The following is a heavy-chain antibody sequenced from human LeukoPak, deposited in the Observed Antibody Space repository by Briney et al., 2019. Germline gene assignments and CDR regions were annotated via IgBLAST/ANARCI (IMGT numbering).Heavy chain of an antibody. CDR1: GDSISSYY. CDR3: ARGDYYDSSGYYLFDY. CDR2: NYYSGGT. V-gene: IGHV4-59*13. J-gene: IGHJ4*02. Sequence: SETLSLTCTVSGDSISSYYWSWLGQPPGKGLEGFGYNYYSGGTNYNPSLKSRVTISVATSKNQFSLKLSSVTAADTAVYYCARGDYYDSSGYYLFDYWGQGTLVTVSS. D-gene: IGHD3-22*01.